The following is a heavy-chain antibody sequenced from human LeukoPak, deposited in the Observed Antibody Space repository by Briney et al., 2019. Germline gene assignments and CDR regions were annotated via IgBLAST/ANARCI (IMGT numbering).Heavy chain of an antibody. V-gene: IGHV3-23*01. CDR3: AKLRDARRILTTGFDY. J-gene: IGHJ4*02. CDR1: GFTFSSYA. D-gene: IGHD1-1*01. CDR2: IIGSDGST. Sequence: PGGSLRLSCVASGFTFSSYAMSWVRQAPGKGLEWVSCIIGSDGSTYSADSVKGRFTISRDNFKNTLYLQMNSLRAEDTAVYYFAKLRDARRILTTGFDYWGPGTLVTVSS.